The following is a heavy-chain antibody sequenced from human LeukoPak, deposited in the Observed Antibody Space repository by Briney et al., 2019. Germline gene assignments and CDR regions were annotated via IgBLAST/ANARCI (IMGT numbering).Heavy chain of an antibody. CDR1: GFTVSSNY. D-gene: IGHD1-7*01. V-gene: IGHV3-66*02. CDR2: IYSGGST. CDR3: AREGGNYYFDY. Sequence: PGGSLRLSCAPSGFTVSSNYMSWVRQAPGKGLEWVSVIYSGGSTYYADSVKGRFTISRDNSKNTLYLQTNSLRAEDTAVYYCAREGGNYYFDYWGQGTLVTVSP. J-gene: IGHJ4*02.